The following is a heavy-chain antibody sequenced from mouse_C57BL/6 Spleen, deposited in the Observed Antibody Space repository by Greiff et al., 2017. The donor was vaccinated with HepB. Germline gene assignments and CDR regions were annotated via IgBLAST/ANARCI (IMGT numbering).Heavy chain of an antibody. D-gene: IGHD2-4*01. V-gene: IGHV1-55*01. CDR3: AKGDYDRDYFDY. Sequence: QVQLQQPGAELVKPGASVKMSCKASGYTFTSYWITWVKQRPGQGLEWIGDIYPSSGSTNYNEKFKSKATLTVDTSSSTAYMQLSSLTSEDSAVYYCAKGDYDRDYFDYWGQGTTLTVSS. J-gene: IGHJ2*01. CDR2: IYPSSGST. CDR1: GYTFTSYW.